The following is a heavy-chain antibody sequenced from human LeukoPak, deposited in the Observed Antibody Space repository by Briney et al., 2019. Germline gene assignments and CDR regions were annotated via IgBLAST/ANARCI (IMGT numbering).Heavy chain of an antibody. Sequence: PGGTLRLSXAASGFTFSSYSMNWVRQAPGKGLVWVSRINSDGSSTSYADSVKGRFTISRDNAKNTLYLQMNSLRAEDTAVYYCARSRSYYYDSSGYSDYWGQGTLVTVSS. V-gene: IGHV3-74*01. CDR3: ARSRSYYYDSSGYSDY. CDR1: GFTFSSYS. D-gene: IGHD3-22*01. CDR2: INSDGSST. J-gene: IGHJ4*02.